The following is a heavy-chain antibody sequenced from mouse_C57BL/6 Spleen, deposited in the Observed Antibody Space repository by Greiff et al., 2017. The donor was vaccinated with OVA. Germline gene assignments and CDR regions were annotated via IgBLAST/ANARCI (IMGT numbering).Heavy chain of an antibody. CDR2: INPNNGGT. D-gene: IGHD2-12*01. CDR3: ARYDGHFDY. V-gene: IGHV1-26*01. Sequence: VQLQQSGPELVKPGASVKISCKASGYTFTDYYMNWVKQSHGKSLEWIGDINPNNGGTSYNQKFKGKATLTVDKSSSTAYMELRSLTSEDSAVYYCARYDGHFDYWGQGTTLTVSS. J-gene: IGHJ2*01. CDR1: GYTFTDYY.